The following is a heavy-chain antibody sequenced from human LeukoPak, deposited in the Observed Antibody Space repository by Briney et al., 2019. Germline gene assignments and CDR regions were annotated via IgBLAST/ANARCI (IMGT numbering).Heavy chain of an antibody. CDR2: INPNSGGT. CDR1: GYTFTGYF. J-gene: IGHJ6*04. D-gene: IGHD3-9*01. CDR3: ARGNILTTYYPDV. V-gene: IGHV1-2*02. Sequence: GASVKVSCKASGYTFTGYFIHWVRQAPGQGLEWMGWINPNSGGTNYAQNFQGRVTMTRDTSISTAYMELSRLRSDDTAVYYCARGNILTTYYPDVWGKGTTVTISS.